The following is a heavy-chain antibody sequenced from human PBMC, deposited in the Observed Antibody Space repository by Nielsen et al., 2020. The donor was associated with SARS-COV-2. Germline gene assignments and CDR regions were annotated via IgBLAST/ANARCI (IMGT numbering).Heavy chain of an antibody. CDR3: ARGSVVTPYYFDY. Sequence: WVRQAPGQGLEWMGGIIPIFGTANYAQKFQGRVTITADESTSTAYMELSSLRSEDTAVYYCARGSVVTPYYFDYWGQGTLVTVSS. V-gene: IGHV1-69*01. D-gene: IGHD3-22*01. J-gene: IGHJ4*02. CDR2: IIPIFGTA.